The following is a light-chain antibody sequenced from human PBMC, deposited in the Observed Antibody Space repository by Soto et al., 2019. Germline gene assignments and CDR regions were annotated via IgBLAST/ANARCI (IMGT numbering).Light chain of an antibody. CDR3: AAWDVSLVV. J-gene: IGLJ2*01. V-gene: IGLV1-44*01. Sequence: QSVLTQPPSASGTPGQRVTISCSGSNSNIGTNTVIWYQQLPGAAPKLLIYSDNQRPSVVPDRFSGSKSGTSASLAISGLQSEDEADYYCAAWDVSLVVFGGGTQLTVL. CDR2: SDN. CDR1: NSNIGTNT.